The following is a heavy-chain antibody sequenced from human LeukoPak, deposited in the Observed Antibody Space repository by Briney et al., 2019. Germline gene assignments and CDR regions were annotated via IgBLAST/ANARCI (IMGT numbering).Heavy chain of an antibody. V-gene: IGHV4-39*01. J-gene: IGHJ4*02. Sequence: PSETLSLTCIVSGGSISGSTYYWGWIRQPPGKGLEWIGSIYYSGATYYNPSLKSRVTVSVDTSKNQFSLKLRSVTAADTAVYYCASRTYRVWGQGTLVTVSS. CDR1: GGSISGSTYY. D-gene: IGHD1-26*01. CDR3: ASRTYRV. CDR2: IYYSGAT.